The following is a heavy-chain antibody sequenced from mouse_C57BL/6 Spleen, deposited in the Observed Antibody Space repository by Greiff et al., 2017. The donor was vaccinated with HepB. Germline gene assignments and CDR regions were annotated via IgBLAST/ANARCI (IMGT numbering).Heavy chain of an antibody. J-gene: IGHJ2*01. V-gene: IGHV14-1*01. CDR3: TMGYYGSRDY. D-gene: IGHD1-1*01. CDR2: IDPEDGDT. CDR1: GFNIKDYY. Sequence: EVQLQQSGAELVRPGASVKLSCTASGFNIKDYYMHWVKQRPEQGLEWIGRIDPEDGDTEYAPKFQGKATMTADTSSNPAYLQLSSLTSEDTAVYYCTMGYYGSRDYWGQGTTLTVSS.